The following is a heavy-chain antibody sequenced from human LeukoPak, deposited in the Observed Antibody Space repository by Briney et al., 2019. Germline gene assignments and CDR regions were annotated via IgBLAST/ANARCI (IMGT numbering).Heavy chain of an antibody. CDR3: ARGLGGDQGYFDL. D-gene: IGHD3-10*01. CDR2: ISWNSGSL. J-gene: IGHJ2*01. Sequence: GGSLRLSCAASGFIFDDYAMHWVRQAPGKGLEWVSGISWNSGSLAYADSVKGRFTIPRDNAKNSLYLQMNSLRTEDTALYYCARGLGGDQGYFDLWGRGTLATVSS. V-gene: IGHV3-9*01. CDR1: GFIFDDYA.